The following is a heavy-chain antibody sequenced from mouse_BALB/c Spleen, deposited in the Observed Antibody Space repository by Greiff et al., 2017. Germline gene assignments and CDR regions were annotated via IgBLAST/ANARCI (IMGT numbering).Heavy chain of an antibody. CDR2: INPDSSTI. CDR1: GFDFSRYW. V-gene: IGHV4-1*02. D-gene: IGHD1-1*01. J-gene: IGHJ3*01. CDR3: ARRGYGSPWFAY. Sequence: EVKLMESGGGLVQPGGSLKLSCAASGFDFSRYWMSWVRQAPGKGLEWIGEINPDSSTINYTPSLKDKFIISRDNAKNTLYLQMSKVRSEDTALYYCARRGYGSPWFAYWGQGTLVTVSA.